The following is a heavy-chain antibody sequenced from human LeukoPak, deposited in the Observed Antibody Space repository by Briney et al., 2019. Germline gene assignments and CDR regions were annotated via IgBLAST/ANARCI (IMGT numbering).Heavy chain of an antibody. D-gene: IGHD4-11*01. CDR2: IYYSGST. J-gene: IGHJ5*02. CDR3: ARGAYDSNYVPATWFDP. V-gene: IGHV4-31*03. Sequence: SETLSLTCTFSGGSISSGGYYWGWIRQPPGKGLEWIGYIYYSGSTYYNPSLKSRVTISVDTSKNQFSLKLSSVTAADTAVYYCARGAYDSNYVPATWFDPWGQGTLVTVSS. CDR1: GGSISSGGYY.